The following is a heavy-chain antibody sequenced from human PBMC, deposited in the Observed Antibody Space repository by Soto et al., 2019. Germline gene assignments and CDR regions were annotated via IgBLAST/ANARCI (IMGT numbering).Heavy chain of an antibody. CDR3: ARRYYGSGSYSFDY. Sequence: GGSLRLSCAASGFTFSSYAMHWVRQAPGKGLEWVAVISYDGSNKYYADSVKGRFTISRDNSKNTLYLQMNSLRAEDTAVYYCARRYYGSGSYSFDYWGQGTLVTVSS. V-gene: IGHV3-30-3*01. D-gene: IGHD3-10*01. J-gene: IGHJ4*02. CDR2: ISYDGSNK. CDR1: GFTFSSYA.